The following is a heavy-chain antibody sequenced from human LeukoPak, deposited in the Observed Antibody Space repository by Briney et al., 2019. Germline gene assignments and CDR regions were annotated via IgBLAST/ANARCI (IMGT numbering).Heavy chain of an antibody. D-gene: IGHD3-10*01. CDR2: ISSSGSTI. CDR1: GFTFSSYE. Sequence: GGPLRLSCAASGFTFSSYEMNWVRQAPGKGLEWVSYISSSGSTIYYADSVKGRFTISRDNAKNSLYLQLNSLRAEDTAVYYCARGGFFAEYFQHWGQGTLVTVSS. CDR3: ARGGFFAEYFQH. J-gene: IGHJ1*01. V-gene: IGHV3-48*03.